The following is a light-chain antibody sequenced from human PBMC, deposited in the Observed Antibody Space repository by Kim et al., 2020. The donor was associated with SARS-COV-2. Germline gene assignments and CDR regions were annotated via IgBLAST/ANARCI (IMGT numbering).Light chain of an antibody. CDR2: AAS. V-gene: IGKV1-9*01. CDR1: QGISSY. CDR3: QQLNSYPL. Sequence: SASRGDRVTITCRASQGISSYLAWYQQKPGKAPKLLIYAASTLQSGVPSRFSGSGSGTEFTLTISSLQPEDFATYYCQQLNSYPLFGPGTKVDIK. J-gene: IGKJ3*01.